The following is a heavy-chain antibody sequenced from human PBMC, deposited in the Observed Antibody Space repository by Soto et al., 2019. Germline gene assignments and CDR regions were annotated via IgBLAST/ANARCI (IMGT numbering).Heavy chain of an antibody. V-gene: IGHV1-46*01. CDR3: ARGGHVVVVTAALDY. D-gene: IGHD2-21*02. CDR1: GDTFTDYY. CDR2: VNPSGGHT. J-gene: IGHJ4*02. Sequence: QVQLMQSGAEVKKPGASVKVSCKASGDTFTDYYIHWVRQAPGQGLEWMGTVNPSGGHTTYAQHCLGRVTMTWDTSTSTLYMELTSLTSDDTAIYYCARGGHVVVVTAALDYWGQGTLVTVSS.